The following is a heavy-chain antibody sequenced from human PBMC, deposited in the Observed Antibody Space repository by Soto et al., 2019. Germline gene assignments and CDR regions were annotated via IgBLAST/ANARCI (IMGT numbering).Heavy chain of an antibody. CDR3: ARFRRNYFDS. V-gene: IGHV4-59*01. CDR2: INHAEST. CDR1: GDSIIGFY. J-gene: IGHJ4*02. Sequence: SETLSLTCTVSGDSIIGFYWGWIRQPPGKGLEWIGYINHAESTYYSPSLQSRVTISLDSSKTQFSLILTSVTAVDTAVYFCARFRRNYFDSWGQGTLVTVSS. D-gene: IGHD3-10*01.